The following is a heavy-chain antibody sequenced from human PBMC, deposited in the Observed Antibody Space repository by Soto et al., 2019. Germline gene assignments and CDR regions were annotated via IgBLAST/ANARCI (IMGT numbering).Heavy chain of an antibody. CDR1: GYTFSTDW. V-gene: IGHV5-51*01. D-gene: IGHD2-15*01. CDR2: IYPGDSET. Sequence: GESLKISCKASGYTFSTDWIGWVRQKPGKGLEWMGIIYPGDSETRYSPSFQGQVTMSVDESINTAYVQWSSLKASDTAMYYCAKQGRRWLDYSSGWAVWGQGTRVPV. J-gene: IGHJ1*01. CDR3: AKQGRRWLDYSSGWAV.